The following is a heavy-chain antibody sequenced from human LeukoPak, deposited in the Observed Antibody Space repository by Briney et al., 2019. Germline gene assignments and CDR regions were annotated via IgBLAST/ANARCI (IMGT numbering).Heavy chain of an antibody. J-gene: IGHJ2*01. Sequence: SETLSLTCTVSGGSISSYYWSWIRQPPGKGLEWIGYIYHSGSTNYNPSLKSRVTISVDTSKNQFSLKLSSVTAADTAVYYCARGRRDPLWGRGTLVTVSS. D-gene: IGHD5-24*01. CDR1: GGSISSYY. CDR2: IYHSGST. V-gene: IGHV4-59*01. CDR3: ARGRRDPL.